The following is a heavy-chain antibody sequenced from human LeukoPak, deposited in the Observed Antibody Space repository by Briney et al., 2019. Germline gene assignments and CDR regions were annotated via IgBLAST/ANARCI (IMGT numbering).Heavy chain of an antibody. CDR1: GGSFSGYY. J-gene: IGHJ4*02. D-gene: IGHD5-18*01. CDR2: INHSGST. Sequence: SETLSLTCAVYGGSFSGYYWSWIRQPPGKGLEWIGEINHSGSTNYNPSLKSRVTISVDTSKNQFSLKLSSVTAADTAVYYCARHLVLGGYSYGYYFDYWGQGTLVTVSS. V-gene: IGHV4-34*01. CDR3: ARHLVLGGYSYGYYFDY.